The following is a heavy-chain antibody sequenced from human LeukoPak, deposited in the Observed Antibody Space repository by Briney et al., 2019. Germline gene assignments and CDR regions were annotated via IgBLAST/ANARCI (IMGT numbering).Heavy chain of an antibody. CDR1: GYTFTGYY. D-gene: IGHD1-26*01. Sequence: ASVKVSCKASGYTFTGYYIHWVRQAPGQGLEWMGRINPNSGGTNYVQKFQGRVTMTRDTSISTAYMELSRLRSDDTAVYYCARGYSGSYRDAFDIWGQGTMVTVSS. V-gene: IGHV1-2*02. CDR2: INPNSGGT. J-gene: IGHJ3*02. CDR3: ARGYSGSYRDAFDI.